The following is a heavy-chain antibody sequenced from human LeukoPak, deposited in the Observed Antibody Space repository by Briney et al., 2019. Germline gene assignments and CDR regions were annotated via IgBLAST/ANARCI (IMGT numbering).Heavy chain of an antibody. D-gene: IGHD4-17*01. CDR1: GFTFDDYA. CDR2: ISGDGGST. CDR3: AKDIRVPEDYGDYYYYGMDV. J-gene: IGHJ6*02. V-gene: IGHV3-43*02. Sequence: GGSLRLSCAASGFTFDDYAMHWVRQAPGKGLEWVSLISGDGGSTYYADSVKGRFTISRDNSKNSLYLQMNSLRAEDTALYYCAKDIRVPEDYGDYYYYGMDVWGQGTTVNVSS.